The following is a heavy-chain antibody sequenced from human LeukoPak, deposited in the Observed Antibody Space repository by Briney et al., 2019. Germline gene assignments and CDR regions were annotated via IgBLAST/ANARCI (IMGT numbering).Heavy chain of an antibody. CDR3: ARDSSSSAWYFDL. Sequence: PSQTLSLTCTVSGGSISSGSYYWSWIRQPAGKGLEWIGRIYTSGNTNYNPSLKSRVTISVDTSKNQFSLKLSSVTAADTAVYYCARDSSSSAWYFDLRGRGTLVTVSS. CDR2: IYTSGNT. CDR1: GGSISSGSYY. D-gene: IGHD6-6*01. V-gene: IGHV4-61*02. J-gene: IGHJ2*01.